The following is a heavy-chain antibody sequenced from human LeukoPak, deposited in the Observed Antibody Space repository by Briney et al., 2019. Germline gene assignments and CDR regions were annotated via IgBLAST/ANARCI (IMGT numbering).Heavy chain of an antibody. V-gene: IGHV1-24*01. CDR2: FDPEDGET. CDR3: ARDYSSWFEVYFDY. D-gene: IGHD6-13*01. J-gene: IGHJ4*02. Sequence: ASVKVSCKVSGYTLTELSMHWVRQSPGKGLEWMGGFDPEDGETIYAQKFQGRVTMTEDTSTDTAYMELSSLRSEDTAVYYCARDYSSWFEVYFDYWGQGTLVTVSS. CDR1: GYTLTELS.